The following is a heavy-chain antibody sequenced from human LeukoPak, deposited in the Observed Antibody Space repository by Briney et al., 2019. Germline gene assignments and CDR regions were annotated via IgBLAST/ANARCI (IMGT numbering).Heavy chain of an antibody. J-gene: IGHJ4*02. CDR2: IWYDGSDK. Sequence: PGRSLRLSCAASGFTFRTYGMHWVRQAPGKGLEWVAVIWYDGSDKYHADSVKGRFTISRDNSKNMLYLQMNSLRAEDTAVYYCASSSGWYLSSDYWGQGILVTVSS. CDR1: GFTFRTYG. D-gene: IGHD6-19*01. CDR3: ASSSGWYLSSDY. V-gene: IGHV3-33*01.